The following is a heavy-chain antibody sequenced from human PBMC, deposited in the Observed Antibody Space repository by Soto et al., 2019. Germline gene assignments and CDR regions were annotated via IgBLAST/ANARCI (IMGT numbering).Heavy chain of an antibody. CDR2: INPSGGST. CDR1: GYTFTSYA. D-gene: IGHD3-10*01. J-gene: IGHJ6*02. Sequence: GASVKVSCKASGYTFTSYAMHWVRQAPGQGLEWMGIINPSGGSTSYAQKFQGRVTMTRDTSTSTVYMELSSLRSEDTAVYYCARVVRDTMVRGVIYYYYGMDVWGQGTTVTVSS. CDR3: ARVVRDTMVRGVIYYYYGMDV. V-gene: IGHV1-46*01.